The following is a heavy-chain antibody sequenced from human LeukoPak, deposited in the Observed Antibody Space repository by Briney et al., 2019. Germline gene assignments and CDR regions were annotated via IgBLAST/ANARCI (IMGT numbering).Heavy chain of an antibody. CDR3: ASTIVGATSLDY. D-gene: IGHD1-26*01. CDR1: GGSIRSYS. J-gene: IGHJ4*02. V-gene: IGHV4-59*08. CDR2: IYYSGST. Sequence: SETLSLTCTVSGGSIRSYSWSWIRQPAGKGLEWIGYIYYSGSTNYNPSLKSRVTISVDTSKNQFSLKLSSVTAADTAVYYCASTIVGATSLDYWGQGTLVTVSS.